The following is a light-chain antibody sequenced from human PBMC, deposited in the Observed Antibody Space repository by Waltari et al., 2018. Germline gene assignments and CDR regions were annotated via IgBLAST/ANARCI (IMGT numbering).Light chain of an antibody. CDR3: HSRDASGVGGS. CDR1: GLRSYY. V-gene: IGLV3-19*01. Sequence: SSELTQDPAVSVAMGQTVTITCQGNGLRSYYASWYQQRPGQAPILIMYDKNNRPSGVPDLSSGSNSDNTASLTITGAQAEDEASYYCHSRDASGVGGSFGGGTKLTVL. CDR2: DKN. J-gene: IGLJ2*01.